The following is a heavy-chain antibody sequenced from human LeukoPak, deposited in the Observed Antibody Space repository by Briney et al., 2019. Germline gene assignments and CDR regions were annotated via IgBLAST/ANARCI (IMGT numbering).Heavy chain of an antibody. CDR3: AKDSTVVTPSYWYFDL. D-gene: IGHD4-23*01. CDR1: GFTFSSYA. V-gene: IGHV3-23*01. CDR2: ISGSGGST. Sequence: GGSLRLSCAASGFTFSSYAMSWGRQAPGKGLEWVSAISGSGGSTYYADSVKGRFTISRDNSKNTLYLQMNGLRAEDTAVYYCAKDSTVVTPSYWYFDLWGRGTLVTVSS. J-gene: IGHJ2*01.